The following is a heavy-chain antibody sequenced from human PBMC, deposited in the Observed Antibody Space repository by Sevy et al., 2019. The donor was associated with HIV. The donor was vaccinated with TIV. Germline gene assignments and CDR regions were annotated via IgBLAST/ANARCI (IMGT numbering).Heavy chain of an antibody. CDR1: GFTFGDYT. CDR2: IRGKRNGGTT. V-gene: IGHV3-49*04. Sequence: GGSLRLSCSPSGFTFGDYTVSWVRQAPGKGLEWIAFIRGKRNGGTTKYAASVKGRFTISRDDSKSIARLQMNSLKTEDTAVYYCTRVEGAADWGMDVWGQGTTVTLSS. CDR3: TRVEGAADWGMDV. D-gene: IGHD1-26*01. J-gene: IGHJ6*02.